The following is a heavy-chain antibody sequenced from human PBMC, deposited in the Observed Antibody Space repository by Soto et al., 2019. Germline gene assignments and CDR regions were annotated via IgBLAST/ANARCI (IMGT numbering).Heavy chain of an antibody. V-gene: IGHV6-1*01. J-gene: IGHJ6*02. CDR3: TGITSFRGMDV. CDR1: GDSVSSNSSA. D-gene: IGHD3-10*01. CDR2: TYYRSKWNN. Sequence: SPTLALACAISGDSVSSNSSACNVIRQSPSRGLEWLGRTYYRSKWNNDYALSVKRRITINPDTPKNQVSLHLYSVTPEDTAVYYCTGITSFRGMDVWGQGTPVTVSS.